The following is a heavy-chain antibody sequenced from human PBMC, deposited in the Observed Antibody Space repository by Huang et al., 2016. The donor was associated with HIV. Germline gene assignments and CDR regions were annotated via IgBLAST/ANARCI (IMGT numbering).Heavy chain of an antibody. CDR1: GGSISSGNYY. J-gene: IGHJ3*02. V-gene: IGHV4-61*09. CDR3: ARLTGYSTFDI. D-gene: IGHD3-9*01. Sequence: QVQLQESGPGLVKPSQTLSLTCSVSGGSISSGNYYWSWIRQPAGKGLEWIGHIYTSGTTSYNSALKRRVTISVATSKNQFSLKLSSVTAADTAVYYCARLTGYSTFDIWGHGTVVTVSS. CDR2: IYTSGTT.